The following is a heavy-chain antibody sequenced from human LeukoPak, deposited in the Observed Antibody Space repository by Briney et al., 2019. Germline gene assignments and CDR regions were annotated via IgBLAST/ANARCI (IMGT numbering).Heavy chain of an antibody. CDR1: GYSISSGYY. J-gene: IGHJ3*02. CDR3: ARDRTPRYSGSYRLGAFDI. Sequence: SETLSLTCTVSGYSISSGYYWGWIRQPPGKGLEWIGEINHSGSTNYNPSLKSRVTISVDTSKNQFSLKLSSVTAADTAVYYCARDRTPRYSGSYRLGAFDIWGQGTMVTVSS. V-gene: IGHV4-38-2*02. D-gene: IGHD1-26*01. CDR2: INHSGST.